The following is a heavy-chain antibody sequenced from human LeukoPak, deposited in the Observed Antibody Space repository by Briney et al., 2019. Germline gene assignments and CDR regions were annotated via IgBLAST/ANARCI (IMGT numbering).Heavy chain of an antibody. V-gene: IGHV3-23*01. D-gene: IGHD3-22*01. Sequence: GGSLRLSCAVSGITLSNYGMSWVRQAPGKGLEWVAGISDSGGKTNYADSVKGRFTISRDNLKNTLYLQMNSLRAEDTAVYFCAKRGVVIRVILVGFHKEAYYFDSWGQGALVTVSS. CDR3: AKRGVVIRVILVGFHKEAYYFDS. CDR1: GITLSNYG. CDR2: ISDSGGKT. J-gene: IGHJ4*02.